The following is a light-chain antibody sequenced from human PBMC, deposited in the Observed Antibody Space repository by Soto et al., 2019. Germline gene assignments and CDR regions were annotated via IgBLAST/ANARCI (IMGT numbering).Light chain of an antibody. CDR1: TSNIGAPYD. CDR3: QSYDTSLTGSVV. J-gene: IGLJ2*01. Sequence: QSVLTQPPSVSGAPGQRVSISCTGSTSNIGAPYDVHWYQHLPGTAPKLLIYGDNNRPSGVPDRFSGSKSGTSASLAITRLQAEDEADYYCQSYDTSLTGSVVFGGGTKLTVL. V-gene: IGLV1-40*01. CDR2: GDN.